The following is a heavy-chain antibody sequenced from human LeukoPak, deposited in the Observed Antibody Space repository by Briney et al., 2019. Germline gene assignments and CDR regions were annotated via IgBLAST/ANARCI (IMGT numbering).Heavy chain of an antibody. D-gene: IGHD3-16*01. J-gene: IGHJ4*02. CDR2: ITTTSTYI. V-gene: IGHV3-21*06. Sequence: GGSLRPSCAASGFTFGAYGMNWVRQAPGRGLEWVSSITTTSTYIYYADSVKGRFTISRDNAKNSLYLQMNSLRAEDTAVYYCARVRAMLNGYSDYWGQGTLVTVSS. CDR3: ARVRAMLNGYSDY. CDR1: GFTFGAYG.